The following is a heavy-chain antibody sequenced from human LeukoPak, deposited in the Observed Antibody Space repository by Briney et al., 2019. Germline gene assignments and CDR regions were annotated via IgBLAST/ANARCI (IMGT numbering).Heavy chain of an antibody. CDR2: INSDGSST. V-gene: IGHV3-74*01. J-gene: IGHJ2*01. CDR3: AKEGTVTPGGLYWYFDL. Sequence: PGGSLRLSCAASGFTFSSYWMHWVRQAPGKGLVWVSRINSDGSSTTYADSVKGRFTISRDNSKNTLSLQLNGLRAGDTAVYYCAKEGTVTPGGLYWYFDLWGRGSLVTVSS. CDR1: GFTFSSYW. D-gene: IGHD4-17*01.